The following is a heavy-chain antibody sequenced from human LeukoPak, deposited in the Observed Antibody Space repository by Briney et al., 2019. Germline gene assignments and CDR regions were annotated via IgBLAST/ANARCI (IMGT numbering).Heavy chain of an antibody. CDR2: IHYRGST. D-gene: IGHD3-3*01. V-gene: IGHV4-59*01. CDR3: ARTYHDFSTDSYHLFDY. J-gene: IGHJ4*02. CDR1: DVSISGSY. Sequence: SETLSPTCTVSDVSISGSYWSWIRQPPGKGLEWVGYIHYRGSTKYNPSLKSRVTMYLDTSQNHFSLQLISMTAADTAVYYCARTYHDFSTDSYHLFDYWGQGTLVTVSS.